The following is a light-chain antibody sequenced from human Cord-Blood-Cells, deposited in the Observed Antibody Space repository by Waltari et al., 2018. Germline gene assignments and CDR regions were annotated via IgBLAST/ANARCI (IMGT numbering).Light chain of an antibody. CDR1: QSVSSN. J-gene: IGKJ2*01. V-gene: IGKV3-15*01. CDR2: GAS. Sequence: EIVTTQSPATLSVSPAVTATLSCRASQSVSSNLAWYQQKPGQAPRLLIYGASTRATGIPARFSGSGSGTEFTLTISSLQSEDFAVYYCQQYNNWPYTFGQGTKLEIK. CDR3: QQYNNWPYT.